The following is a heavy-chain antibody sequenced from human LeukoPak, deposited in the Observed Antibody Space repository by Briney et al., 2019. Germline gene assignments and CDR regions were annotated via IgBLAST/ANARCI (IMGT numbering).Heavy chain of an antibody. Sequence: GASVKVSCRASGYTFTSYGITWARQAPGQGLEWMGWISVYNGDTNYVQKLQGSVTMTTETSTSTAYMELRSLRSNDTAVYYCASNTGSDSSGYAYWGQGNLVTASS. J-gene: IGHJ4*02. V-gene: IGHV1-18*01. CDR2: ISVYNGDT. CDR3: ASNTGSDSSGYAY. CDR1: GYTFTSYG. D-gene: IGHD3-22*01.